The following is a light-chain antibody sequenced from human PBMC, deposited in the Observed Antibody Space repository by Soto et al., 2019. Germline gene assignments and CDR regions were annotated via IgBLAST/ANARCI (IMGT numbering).Light chain of an antibody. CDR1: QSISSY. CDR3: QQSYSTPYT. J-gene: IGKJ2*01. CDR2: AAS. V-gene: IGKV1-39*01. Sequence: DIQMTQSPSSLSASVGDRVTITCRANQSISSYLNWYQQKPGKAPKLLIYAASILQSGVPSRFSGSGSGTDFTLTISSLQPEDFATYYCQQSYSTPYTFSQGTKLEIK.